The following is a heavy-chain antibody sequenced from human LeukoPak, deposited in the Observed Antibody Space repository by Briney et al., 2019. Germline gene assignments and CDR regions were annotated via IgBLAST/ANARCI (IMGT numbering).Heavy chain of an antibody. D-gene: IGHD3-22*01. CDR3: AKDWYYYDSSGLYFDY. CDR1: GFTFSNYN. J-gene: IGHJ4*02. CDR2: ISSSSSTI. V-gene: IGHV3-48*01. Sequence: GGSLRLSCAASGFTFSNYNMNWVRQAPGKGLQWISYISSSSSTIYYADSVKDRFTISRDNSKNTLYLQMNSLRAEDTAVYYCAKDWYYYDSSGLYFDYWGQGTLVTVSS.